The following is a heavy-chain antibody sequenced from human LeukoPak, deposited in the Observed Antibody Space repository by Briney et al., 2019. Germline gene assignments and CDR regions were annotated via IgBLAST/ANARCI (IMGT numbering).Heavy chain of an antibody. J-gene: IGHJ4*02. CDR3: ARLKIDGTHFDY. CDR1: GFTFSTYA. D-gene: IGHD3-9*01. V-gene: IGHV3-30*14. Sequence: GRSLRLSCAASGFTFSTYAVHWVRQAPGKGLEWVAVISYDGSKRYYADSAKGRFTISGDSSKNTLYLQMNSLRAEDTAVYYCARLKIDGTHFDYWGQGTLVTVSS. CDR2: ISYDGSKR.